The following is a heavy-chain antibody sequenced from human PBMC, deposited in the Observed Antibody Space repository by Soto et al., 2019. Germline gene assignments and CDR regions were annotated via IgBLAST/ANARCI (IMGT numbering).Heavy chain of an antibody. CDR1: GDSVSSNSAA. Sequence: PSQTLSLTCAISGDSVSSNSAAWNWIRQSPSRGLEWLGRTHYRSKWYNDYAVSVKSRITINPDTSKNQFSLQLNSVTPEDTAVYYCARDLGYYDSSGYYSDAFDIWGQGTMVTVSS. V-gene: IGHV6-1*01. CDR2: THYRSKWYN. D-gene: IGHD3-22*01. J-gene: IGHJ3*02. CDR3: ARDLGYYDSSGYYSDAFDI.